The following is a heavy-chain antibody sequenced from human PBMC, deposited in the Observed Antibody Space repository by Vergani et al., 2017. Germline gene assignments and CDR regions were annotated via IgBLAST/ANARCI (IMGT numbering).Heavy chain of an antibody. J-gene: IGHJ6*03. CDR2: IDHTGRP. D-gene: IGHD4-11*01. Sequence: QVQLQQWGGGLLKPSETLSLTCVVNGGSFTSYHWTWIRQSPGEGLEWVGDIDHTGRPDYNPSLNIRLTMSVDKSRNQFSLTRNSMTATDTAIYFCARVNTETNGHLYYYDYMDVWGEGTAVTVS. CDR1: GGSFTSYH. CDR3: ARVNTETNGHLYYYDYMDV. V-gene: IGHV4-34*01.